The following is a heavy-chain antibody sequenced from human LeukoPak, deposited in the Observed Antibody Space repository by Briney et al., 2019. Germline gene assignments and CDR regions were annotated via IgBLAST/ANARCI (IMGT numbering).Heavy chain of an antibody. J-gene: IGHJ4*02. D-gene: IGHD2-8*01. V-gene: IGHV4-34*01. CDR2: INHSGST. CDR1: GGSFSGYY. CDR3: ARGPIHGYCTNGVCQPLGY. Sequence: PSETLSPTCAVYGGSFSGYYWSWIRQPPGKGLEWIGEINHSGSTNYNPSLESRVTISVDTSKNQFSLKLSSVTAADTAVYYCARGPIHGYCTNGVCQPLGYWGQGTLVTVSS.